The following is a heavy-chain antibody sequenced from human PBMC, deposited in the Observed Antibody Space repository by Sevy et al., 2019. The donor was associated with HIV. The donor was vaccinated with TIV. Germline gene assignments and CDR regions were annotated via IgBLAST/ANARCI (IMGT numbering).Heavy chain of an antibody. CDR3: TRVPSDPSYYYYYYGMDV. V-gene: IGHV3-49*03. D-gene: IGHD2-2*01. J-gene: IGHJ6*02. CDR1: GFTFGDYA. Sequence: GGSLRLSCTASGFTFGDYARSWFRQAPGKGLEWVGFIRSKAYGGTTEYAASVKGRFTISRDDSKSIAYLQMNSLKTEDTAVYYCTRVPSDPSYYYYYYGMDVWGQGTTVTVSS. CDR2: IRSKAYGGTT.